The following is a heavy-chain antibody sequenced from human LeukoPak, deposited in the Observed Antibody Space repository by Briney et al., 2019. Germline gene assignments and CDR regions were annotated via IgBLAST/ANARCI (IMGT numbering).Heavy chain of an antibody. CDR1: GFTFSSYA. D-gene: IGHD6-25*01. J-gene: IGHJ3*01. CDR2: ISGSGGST. V-gene: IGHV3-23*01. Sequence: GGSLRLSRAASGFTFSSYAMSWVRQAPGKGLEWVSAISGSGGSTYYADSVKGRFTISRDNSKNTLYLQMNSLRAEDTAVYYCAKEFSATPRAAAQSGDAFDVWGQGTMVTVSS. CDR3: AKEFSATPRAAAQSGDAFDV.